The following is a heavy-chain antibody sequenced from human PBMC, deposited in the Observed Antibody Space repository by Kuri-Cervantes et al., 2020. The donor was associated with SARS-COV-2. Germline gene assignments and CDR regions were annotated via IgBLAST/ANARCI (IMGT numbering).Heavy chain of an antibody. CDR3: ARVGGNWELPFDY. Sequence: SETLSLTCNVSGGSISSYYWSWIRQPPGKGLEWIGYIYYSGSTNYNPSLKSRVTISVDTSKNQFSLKLSSVTAADTAVYYCARVGGNWELPFDYWGQGTLVTVSS. CDR2: IYYSGST. D-gene: IGHD3-10*01. V-gene: IGHV4-59*01. J-gene: IGHJ4*02. CDR1: GGSISSYY.